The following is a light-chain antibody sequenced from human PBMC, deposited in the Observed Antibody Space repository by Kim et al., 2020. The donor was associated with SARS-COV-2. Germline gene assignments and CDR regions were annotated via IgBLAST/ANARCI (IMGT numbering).Light chain of an antibody. Sequence: GQSITISCTGTSSDVGAYKYVSWYQQHPGKAPEFMIFDVSERHSGISNRFSGSKSGNTASLTISGLQVEDEADYYCSSYARSSSYVFGTGTKVTVL. CDR2: DVS. J-gene: IGLJ1*01. CDR1: SSDVGAYKY. V-gene: IGLV2-14*04. CDR3: SSYARSSSYV.